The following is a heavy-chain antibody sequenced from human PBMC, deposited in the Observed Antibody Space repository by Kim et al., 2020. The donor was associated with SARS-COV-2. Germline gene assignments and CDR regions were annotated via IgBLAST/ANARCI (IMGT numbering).Heavy chain of an antibody. Sequence: GGSLRLSCAVSGFTVSSNYMSWVRQAPGKGLEWVSVIHSSGTTYYADSVKGRSTISRDNSKNTVFLQMNSLRAEDTAVYYCARALFYYESGGFWGQGTLVTVSS. J-gene: IGHJ4*02. V-gene: IGHV3-53*01. D-gene: IGHD3-22*01. CDR1: GFTVSSNY. CDR3: ARALFYYESGGF. CDR2: IHSSGTT.